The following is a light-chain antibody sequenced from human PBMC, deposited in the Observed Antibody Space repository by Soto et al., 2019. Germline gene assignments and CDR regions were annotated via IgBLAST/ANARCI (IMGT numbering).Light chain of an antibody. J-gene: IGKJ1*01. CDR1: QGIRND. CDR2: AAS. CDR3: LQDYNYPRW. Sequence: AIQMTQSPSSLSASVGDRVTITCRASQGIRNDLGWYQQKPGKAPKLLIYAASRLQSGVPSMFSGSGSGTDFTLTISSLQPEDFANYYCLQDYNYPRWFGQGTKVAIK. V-gene: IGKV1-6*01.